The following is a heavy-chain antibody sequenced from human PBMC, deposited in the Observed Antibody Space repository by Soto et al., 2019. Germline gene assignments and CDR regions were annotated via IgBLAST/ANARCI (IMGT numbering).Heavy chain of an antibody. V-gene: IGHV4-31*03. D-gene: IGHD2-15*01. J-gene: IGHJ4*02. CDR3: ARRYGGNFDY. CDR2: FYYSGST. CDR1: AGSIGSGGYY. Sequence: PSETLSLTCTVSAGSIGSGGYYWSWIRQHPGKGLEWIGYFYYSGSTSYNPSLKSRLSISVDTSKNQFSLKLSSVTAADTAVYYCARRYGGNFDYWGQGTLVTVSS.